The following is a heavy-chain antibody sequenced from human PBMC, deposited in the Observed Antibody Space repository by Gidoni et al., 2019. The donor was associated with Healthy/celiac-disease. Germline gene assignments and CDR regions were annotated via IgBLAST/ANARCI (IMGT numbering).Heavy chain of an antibody. J-gene: IGHJ4*02. CDR1: GFSLSTSGVG. CDR2: ISWDDHR. D-gene: IGHD3-3*01. V-gene: IGHV2-5*02. CDR3: AHSLTYYDVWSCYTRGALFDY. Sequence: QITLKESGPTLVKPTQTLTLTCTFPGFSLSTSGVGVGWIRQPPGKALEWLALISWDDHRRYSPSLTSRLTLTKDTSKSQVVLTMTNMDPVDTSTYYCAHSLTYYDVWSCYTRGALFDYWGQGTLVTVSS.